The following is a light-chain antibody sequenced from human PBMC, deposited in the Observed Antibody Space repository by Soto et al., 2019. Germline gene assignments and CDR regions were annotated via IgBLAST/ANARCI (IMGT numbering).Light chain of an antibody. CDR1: QSVSSY. CDR2: DAS. V-gene: IGKV3-11*01. Sequence: EIVLTQSPATLSLSPGERATLSCRASQSVSSYLAWYQQKPGQAPRLLIYDASNRATDIPARFSGSGSGTVFTLTISSQDPEAFAVYYCQQRSNWPPITFGQGTRLEIK. CDR3: QQRSNWPPIT. J-gene: IGKJ5*01.